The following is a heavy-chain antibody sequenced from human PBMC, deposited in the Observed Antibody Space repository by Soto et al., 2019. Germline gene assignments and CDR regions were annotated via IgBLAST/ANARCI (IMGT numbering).Heavy chain of an antibody. Sequence: QVQLVQSGAEVEKPGASVKGSCKASGYTFTSYSIQWVGQAPGQRPEWMGWVNPVNGNTKYSQKFQDRVTFTRDTSAMIVYMELSRLRSEDTAVYYCASRNYGDLDYGLDVWGQGTTVTVSS. CDR1: GYTFTSYS. CDR3: ASRNYGDLDYGLDV. CDR2: VNPVNGNT. V-gene: IGHV1-3*01. J-gene: IGHJ6*02. D-gene: IGHD4-17*01.